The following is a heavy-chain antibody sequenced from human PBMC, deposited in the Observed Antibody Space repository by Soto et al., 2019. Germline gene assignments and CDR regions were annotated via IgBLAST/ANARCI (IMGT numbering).Heavy chain of an antibody. CDR2: ISSGNNAL. V-gene: IGHV3-48*01. D-gene: IGHD4-4*01. CDR1: GSAFRTPS. CDR3: ARGGTVSTA. Sequence: ESGGGLVQPGGPLNLSFAALGSAFRTPSINWVRQAPGRGLEWVSFISSGNNALYYANSVKARFKISRDIAKNSVYLQMNSLGAEDTAVYYCARGGTVSTAWGQGTRVTVSS. J-gene: IGHJ5*02.